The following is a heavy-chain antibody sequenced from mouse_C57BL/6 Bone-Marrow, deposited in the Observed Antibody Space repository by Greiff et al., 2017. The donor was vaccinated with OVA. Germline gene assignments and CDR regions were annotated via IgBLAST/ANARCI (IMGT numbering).Heavy chain of an antibody. Sequence: VQLQQPGAELVMPGASVKLSCKASGYTFTSYWMHWVKQRPGQGLEWIGELDPSDSYTNYNQKFKGKSTLTVDKSSSTAYMQLSSLTSEDSAVYYCARGGNSPINMDYWGQGTSVTVSS. CDR1: GYTFTSYW. J-gene: IGHJ4*01. D-gene: IGHD2-1*01. CDR2: LDPSDSYT. V-gene: IGHV1-69*01. CDR3: ARGGNSPINMDY.